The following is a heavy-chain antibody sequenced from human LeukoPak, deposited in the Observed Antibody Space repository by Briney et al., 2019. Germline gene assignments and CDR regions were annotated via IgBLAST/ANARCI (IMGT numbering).Heavy chain of an antibody. Sequence: GGSLRLSCAASGFIFNNFALNWVRQAPGKGLEWVSDISDSGGDTYYADSVRGRFTILRDNFKNTLYLQMNSLRADDTAIYYCARVIRYGSGNYYYFDYWGQGTLVTVSS. CDR2: ISDSGGDT. D-gene: IGHD3-10*01. CDR1: GFIFNNFA. CDR3: ARVIRYGSGNYYYFDY. J-gene: IGHJ4*02. V-gene: IGHV3-23*01.